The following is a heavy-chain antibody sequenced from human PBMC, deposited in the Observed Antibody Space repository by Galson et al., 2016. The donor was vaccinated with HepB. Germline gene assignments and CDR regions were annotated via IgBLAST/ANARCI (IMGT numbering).Heavy chain of an antibody. CDR2: NHYSGNP. CDR1: GASISDYY. J-gene: IGHJ4*02. D-gene: IGHD3-10*01. Sequence: ETLCLTCTVSGASISDYYWSWIRQSPGKGLEWIGYNHYSGNPTYNPSLKSRVTVSVDTSKNQFSLMLSSVTAADTAVYYCAGRRGESGTFYYWGQGSLVTVSS. V-gene: IGHV4-59*01. CDR3: AGRRGESGTFYY.